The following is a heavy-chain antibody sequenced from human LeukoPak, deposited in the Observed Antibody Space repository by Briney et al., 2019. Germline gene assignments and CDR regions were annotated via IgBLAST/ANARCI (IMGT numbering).Heavy chain of an antibody. CDR1: GYTLDDYG. CDR2: ITSHTADT. D-gene: IGHD3-3*01. V-gene: IGHV1-18*01. J-gene: IGHJ5*02. CDR3: ARVYRPPSRNEWTNWFDP. Sequence: ASVKVSCKASGYTLDDYGITWVRPAPGQGLEWMGWITSHTADTNYAQKFQGRVTMTKDTSTNTAYLELRSLTADDTALYYCARVYRPPSRNEWTNWFDPWGERPLVTVS.